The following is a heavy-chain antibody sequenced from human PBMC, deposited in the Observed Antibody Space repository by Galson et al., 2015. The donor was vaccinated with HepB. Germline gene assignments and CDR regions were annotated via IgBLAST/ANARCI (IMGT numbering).Heavy chain of an antibody. Sequence: SLRLSCAASGFTFSNAWMSWVRQAPGKGLEWVGGIKSNTDGGTTDYVAPVKGRFTISRDDSKNTLYLQMNSLKTEDTAVYYCTTGWGDYDSSGYYYCDYWGQGTLVAVSS. J-gene: IGHJ4*02. V-gene: IGHV3-15*01. D-gene: IGHD3-22*01. CDR1: GFTFSNAW. CDR3: TTGWGDYDSSGYYYCDY. CDR2: IKSNTDGGTT.